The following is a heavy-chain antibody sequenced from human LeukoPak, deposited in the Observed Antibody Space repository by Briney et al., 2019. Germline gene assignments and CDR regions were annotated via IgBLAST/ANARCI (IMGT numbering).Heavy chain of an antibody. CDR3: ARVSEQGVVYYYNGMDV. CDR2: ISAYNGNT. Sequence: ASVKVSCKASGYTFTSYGISWVRQAPGQGLEWMGWISAYNGNTNYAQKLQGRVTMTTDTSTSTAYMELRSLRSDDTAVYYCARVSEQGVVYYYNGMDVGGQGPTVTVSS. J-gene: IGHJ6*02. CDR1: GYTFTSYG. D-gene: IGHD6-19*01. V-gene: IGHV1-18*01.